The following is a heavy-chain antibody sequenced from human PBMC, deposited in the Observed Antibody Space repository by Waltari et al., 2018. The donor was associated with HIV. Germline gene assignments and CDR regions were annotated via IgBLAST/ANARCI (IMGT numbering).Heavy chain of an antibody. Sequence: QVQLVESGGGVVQPGRSLRLSCAASGFTFSSYGMHWVRQAPGKGLEGVAVIWYDGSNKYYADSVKGRFTIARDNSNNTLYLQMNSLRAEDTAVYYCARRALGWELAGDYFDYWGQGTLVTVSS. CDR2: IWYDGSNK. D-gene: IGHD1-26*01. J-gene: IGHJ4*02. CDR1: GFTFSSYG. CDR3: ARRALGWELAGDYFDY. V-gene: IGHV3-33*01.